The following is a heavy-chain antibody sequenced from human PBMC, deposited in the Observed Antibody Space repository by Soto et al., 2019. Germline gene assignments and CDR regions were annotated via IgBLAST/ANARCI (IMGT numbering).Heavy chain of an antibody. J-gene: IGHJ4*02. Sequence: EVQLVESGGGLVQPGGSLKLSCAASGYTFSDTALHWVRQASGKGLEWVARVAAKNENYVTTYAASVQGRFSLSRDDSKNSAYLLMNSLKTDDTAIYYCSKYSGSSTYPADLGQGTLVTVSS. V-gene: IGHV3-73*02. CDR3: SKYSGSSTYPAD. CDR2: VAAKNENYVT. CDR1: GYTFSDTA. D-gene: IGHD1-26*01.